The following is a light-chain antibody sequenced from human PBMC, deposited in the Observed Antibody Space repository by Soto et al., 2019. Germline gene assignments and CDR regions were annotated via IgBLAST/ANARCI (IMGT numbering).Light chain of an antibody. Sequence: AIRMTQSPSSLSASTGDGVTITCRASQGISSYLAWYQQKPGKAPKLLIYAASTLKSGVPSRFSGSGSGTDFTLTISSLQPEDFATYYCLQDYNYPWTFGQGTKVDI. CDR1: QGISSY. V-gene: IGKV1-8*01. J-gene: IGKJ1*01. CDR2: AAS. CDR3: LQDYNYPWT.